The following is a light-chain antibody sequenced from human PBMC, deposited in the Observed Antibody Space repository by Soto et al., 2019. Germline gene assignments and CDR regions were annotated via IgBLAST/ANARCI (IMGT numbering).Light chain of an antibody. CDR3: SSYTAGGTI. J-gene: IGLJ1*01. V-gene: IGLV2-14*01. Sequence: QSALTQPASVSGSPGQSITISCTGSSSDVGGYNYVSWYRQHPGKAPQLMIYEVSNRPSGVSHRFSGSQSGNTASLTISGLQAEDEADYYCSSYTAGGTIFGTGTKLTVL. CDR2: EVS. CDR1: SSDVGGYNY.